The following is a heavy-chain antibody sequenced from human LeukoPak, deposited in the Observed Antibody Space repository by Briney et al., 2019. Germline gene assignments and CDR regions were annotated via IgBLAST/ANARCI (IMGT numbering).Heavy chain of an antibody. CDR3: TRTGDYYDSSTYYYGLDY. V-gene: IGHV3-49*03. CDR1: GFTFGDYV. Sequence: GGSLRLSCTGSGFTFGDYVMSWFRQAPGKGLEWVGFIRSKPYGGTTEYAASVKGRFTISRDDSKNIAYLQMNSLKTEDTAVSYCTRTGDYYDSSTYYYGLDYWGQGTLVTVSS. D-gene: IGHD3-22*01. J-gene: IGHJ4*02. CDR2: IRSKPYGGTT.